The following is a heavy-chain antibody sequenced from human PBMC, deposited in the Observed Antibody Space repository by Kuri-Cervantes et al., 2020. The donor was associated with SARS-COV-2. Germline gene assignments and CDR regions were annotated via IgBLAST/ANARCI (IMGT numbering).Heavy chain of an antibody. V-gene: IGHV3-33*01. J-gene: IGHJ4*02. D-gene: IGHD2-8*01. Sequence: GESLKISCAASGFTFSSYGIHWVRQAPGKGLEWVAVIWYDGSNKYYADSVKGRFTISRDNSKNTLYLQMNSLRAEDTAVYYCARQGVEGVGYWGQGTLVTVSS. CDR2: IWYDGSNK. CDR3: ARQGVEGVGY. CDR1: GFTFSSYG.